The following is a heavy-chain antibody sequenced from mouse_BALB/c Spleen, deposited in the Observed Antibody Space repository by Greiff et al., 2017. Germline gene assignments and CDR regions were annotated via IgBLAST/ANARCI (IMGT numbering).Heavy chain of an antibody. D-gene: IGHD1-1*01. CDR3: ARDAEYYGFDY. CDR2: SRNKANDYTT. CDR1: GFTFSDFY. V-gene: IGHV7-1*02. Sequence: EVNVVESGGGLVQPGGSLRLSCATSGFTFSDFYMEWVRQPPGKRLEWIAASRNKANDYTTEYSASVKGRFIVSRDTSQSILYLQMNALRAEDTAIYYCARDAEYYGFDYWGQGTTLTVSS. J-gene: IGHJ2*01.